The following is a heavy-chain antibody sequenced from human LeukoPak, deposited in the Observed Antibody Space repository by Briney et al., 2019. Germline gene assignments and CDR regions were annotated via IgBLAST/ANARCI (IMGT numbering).Heavy chain of an antibody. D-gene: IGHD1-26*01. CDR3: ARGRIKSGSYYFDY. CDR2: ISGRSSTI. Sequence: GGSLRLSCAASAFTFSDYSMNWVRQAPGKGLEWISYISGRSSTIYYADSVKGRFTISRDNAKNSMYLQMNSLRAEDTAVYYCARGRIKSGSYYFDYWGQGTLVTVSS. CDR1: AFTFSDYS. J-gene: IGHJ4*02. V-gene: IGHV3-48*01.